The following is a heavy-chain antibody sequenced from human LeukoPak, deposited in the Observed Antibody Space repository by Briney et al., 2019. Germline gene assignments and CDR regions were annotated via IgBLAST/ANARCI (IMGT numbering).Heavy chain of an antibody. J-gene: IGHJ4*02. V-gene: IGHV1-69*05. CDR1: GGTFSSYA. CDR2: IIPIFGTA. D-gene: IGHD3-3*01. Sequence: ASVKVSCKASGGTFSSYAISWVRQAPGQGLEWMGGIIPIFGTANYAQKFQGRVTITTDESTSTAYMELSSLRSEDTAVYYCATLTPWSGDDGGDLDYWGQRTLVTVSS. CDR3: ATLTPWSGDDGGDLDY.